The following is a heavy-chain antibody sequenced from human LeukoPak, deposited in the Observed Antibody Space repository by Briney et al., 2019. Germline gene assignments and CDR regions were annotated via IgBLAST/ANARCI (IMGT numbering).Heavy chain of an antibody. CDR1: GGTFSSYA. CDR2: IIPIFGTA. Sequence: SVKVSCKASGGTFSSYAISWVRQAPGQGLEWMGGIIPIFGTANYAQKFQGRVTITADESTSTAYMELRSLRSDDTAVYYCARLLSNEAFDIWGQGTMVTVSS. D-gene: IGHD2-15*01. V-gene: IGHV1-69*01. J-gene: IGHJ3*02. CDR3: ARLLSNEAFDI.